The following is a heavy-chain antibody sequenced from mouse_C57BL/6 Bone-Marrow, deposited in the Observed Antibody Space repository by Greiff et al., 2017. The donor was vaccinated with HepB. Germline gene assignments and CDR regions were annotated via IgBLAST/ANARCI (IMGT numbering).Heavy chain of an antibody. CDR2: ISNGGGST. Sequence: EVKLMESGGGLVQPGGSLKLSCAASGFTFSDYYMYWVRQTPEKRLEWVAYISNGGGSTYYPDTVKGRCTISRDNAKNTLYLQMSRLKSEDTAMYYCARLGITTGYYFDYWGQGTTLTVSS. CDR1: GFTFSDYY. CDR3: ARLGITTGYYFDY. J-gene: IGHJ2*01. D-gene: IGHD2-4*01. V-gene: IGHV5-12*01.